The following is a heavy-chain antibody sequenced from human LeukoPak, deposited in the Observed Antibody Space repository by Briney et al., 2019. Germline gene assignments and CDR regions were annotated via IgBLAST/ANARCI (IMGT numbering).Heavy chain of an antibody. CDR2: ISGSGGST. CDR3: AKDYVIVVVPDAFDI. Sequence: GGSLRLSCAASGFTFSSYAMSWVRQAPGKGLEWVSAISGSGGSTYYADSVKGRFPISRDNSKNTLYLQMNSLRAEDTAVYYCAKDYVIVVVPDAFDIWGQGTMVTVSS. J-gene: IGHJ3*02. CDR1: GFTFSSYA. V-gene: IGHV3-23*01. D-gene: IGHD2-2*01.